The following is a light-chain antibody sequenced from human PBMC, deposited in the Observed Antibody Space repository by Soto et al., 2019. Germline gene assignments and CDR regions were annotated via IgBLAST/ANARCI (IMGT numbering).Light chain of an antibody. CDR2: NNN. CDR3: AAWDTSLKVV. Sequence: QSVLTQPPSVSATPGQRVTISCSGGSSNIGSNSVNWYQQVPGMAPKLLIYNNNQRPSGVPDRFSDSKSGTSASLAISGLQSEDEADFYCAAWDTSLKVVFGGGTQLTVL. V-gene: IGLV1-44*01. J-gene: IGLJ3*02. CDR1: SSNIGSNS.